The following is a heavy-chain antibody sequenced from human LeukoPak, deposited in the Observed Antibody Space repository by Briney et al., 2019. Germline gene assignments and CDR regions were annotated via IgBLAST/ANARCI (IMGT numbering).Heavy chain of an antibody. V-gene: IGHV3-11*01. CDR2: ISGSGNTK. Sequence: GRSLRPSCAASGFTFTDYYMSCIRHAPGKWLEWVSYISGSGNTKNYADSVRGRFTISRDKAKKSVYLQRNSVRAEDTGVYYCARGRYSYGLLDYWGQGTLITVSS. J-gene: IGHJ4*02. D-gene: IGHD5-18*01. CDR3: ARGRYSYGLLDY. CDR1: GFTFTDYY.